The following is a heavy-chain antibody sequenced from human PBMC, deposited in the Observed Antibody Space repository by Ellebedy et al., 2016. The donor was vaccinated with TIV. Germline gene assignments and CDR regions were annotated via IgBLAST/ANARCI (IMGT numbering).Heavy chain of an antibody. CDR3: AGQWLANTWFDP. V-gene: IGHV4-34*01. D-gene: IGHD6-19*01. Sequence: SQTLSLTCAVYSGSLSGYYWSWIRQSPGKGLEWIGEINHSGSTNYNPSLKSRVIISVDTSKNPFSLKLSAVTAADTAVYYCAGQWLANTWFDPWGQGTLVTVTS. J-gene: IGHJ5*02. CDR2: INHSGST. CDR1: SGSLSGYY.